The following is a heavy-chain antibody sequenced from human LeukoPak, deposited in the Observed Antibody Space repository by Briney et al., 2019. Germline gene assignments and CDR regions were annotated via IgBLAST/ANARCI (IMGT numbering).Heavy chain of an antibody. Sequence: SVKVSCKASVGTFSSYAISWVRQAPGQGLEWMGGIIPIFGTANYAQKFQGRVTITADESTSTAYMELSSLRSEDTAVYYCARDKMRGYCSGGSCYSYGMDVWGQGTTVTVSS. CDR2: IIPIFGTA. J-gene: IGHJ6*02. V-gene: IGHV1-69*13. CDR1: VGTFSSYA. D-gene: IGHD2-15*01. CDR3: ARDKMRGYCSGGSCYSYGMDV.